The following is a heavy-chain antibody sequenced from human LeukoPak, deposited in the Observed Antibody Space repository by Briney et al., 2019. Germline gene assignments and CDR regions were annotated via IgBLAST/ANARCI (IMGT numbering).Heavy chain of an antibody. CDR1: GFTFSDYY. D-gene: IGHD2-8*01. Sequence: GGSLRLTCAASGFTFSDYYMAWLRQAPGKGLEWLSYISNSGSTVFYADSVKGRFTVSRDNAKRSLYLQIESLRDDDTAVYHCALGTINKDYYFGMDVWGQGTTVTVSS. J-gene: IGHJ6*02. CDR3: ALGTINKDYYFGMDV. V-gene: IGHV3-11*01. CDR2: ISNSGSTV.